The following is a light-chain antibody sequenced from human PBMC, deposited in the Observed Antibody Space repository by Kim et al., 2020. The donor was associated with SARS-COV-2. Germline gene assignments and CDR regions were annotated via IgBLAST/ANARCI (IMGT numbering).Light chain of an antibody. Sequence: ASVGDRVTITCRSGQDIASYLAWYQQKPGKAPKLLIYAASNLQTGVPSRFSGSGSGTDFTLTISSLQPEDYATYYCQQANSFPRTFGPGTKVDIK. CDR2: AAS. CDR3: QQANSFPRT. V-gene: IGKV1-12*01. J-gene: IGKJ3*01. CDR1: QDIASY.